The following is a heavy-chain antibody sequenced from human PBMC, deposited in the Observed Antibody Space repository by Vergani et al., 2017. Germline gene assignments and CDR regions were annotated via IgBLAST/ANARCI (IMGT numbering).Heavy chain of an antibody. CDR3: AREEMATITSDWFDP. CDR2: IIPILGIA. J-gene: IGHJ5*02. D-gene: IGHD5-24*01. CDR1: GGTFSSYT. Sequence: QVQLVQSGAEVKKPGSSVKVSCKASGGTFSSYTISWVRQAPGQGLEWMGRIIPILGIANYAQKFQGRVTITADKSKSTAYMELSSLRSEDTAVYYCAREEMATITSDWFDPWGQGTLVTVSS. V-gene: IGHV1-69*08.